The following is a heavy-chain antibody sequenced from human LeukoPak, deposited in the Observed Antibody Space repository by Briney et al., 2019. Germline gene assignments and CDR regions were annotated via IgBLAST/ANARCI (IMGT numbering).Heavy chain of an antibody. CDR3: AKALPLFYFDSSGPINY. V-gene: IGHV3-33*03. CDR2: IWYDGSNK. Sequence: GRSLRLSCAASGFTFSSYGMHWVRQAPGKGLEWVAAIWYDGSNKYYADSVKGRFTISRDKSKNTLFLQMNSLRAEDTAVYYCAKALPLFYFDSSGPINYWGQGTLVTVSS. D-gene: IGHD3-22*01. CDR1: GFTFSSYG. J-gene: IGHJ4*02.